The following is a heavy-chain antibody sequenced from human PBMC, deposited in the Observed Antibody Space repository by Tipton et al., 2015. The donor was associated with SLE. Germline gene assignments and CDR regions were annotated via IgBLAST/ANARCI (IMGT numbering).Heavy chain of an antibody. CDR3: ARVPALYYYYFDN. D-gene: IGHD1-26*01. V-gene: IGHV1-18*01. CDR2: ISPYNGHT. J-gene: IGHJ4*02. CDR1: GYTFISYG. Sequence: QSGPEVKKPGASVKVSCKASGYTFISYGITWVRLAPGQGLEWMGWISPYNGHTDYAQKLQGRVTMTTDTSTSTAYMELRSLRSDDTAVYYCARVPALYYYYFDNWGQGILVTISS.